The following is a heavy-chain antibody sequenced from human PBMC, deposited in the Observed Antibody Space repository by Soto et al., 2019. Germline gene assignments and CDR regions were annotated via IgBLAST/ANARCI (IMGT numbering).Heavy chain of an antibody. V-gene: IGHV1-69*13. CDR3: ANSPIIDFHCSSTSCYNHYYYGMDV. CDR1: GGTFSSYA. CDR2: IIPIFGTA. Sequence: GASVKVSFKASGGTFSSYAISWLRQAPGQGLEWMGGIIPIFGTANYAQKFQGRVTITADESTSTAYMELSSLRSEDTAVYYCANSPIIDFHCSSTSCYNHYYYGMDVWGQGTTVTVS. D-gene: IGHD2-2*02. J-gene: IGHJ6*02.